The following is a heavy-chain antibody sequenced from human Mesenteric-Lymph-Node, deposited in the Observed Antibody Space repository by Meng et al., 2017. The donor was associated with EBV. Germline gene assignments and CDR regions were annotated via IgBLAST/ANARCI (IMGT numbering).Heavy chain of an antibody. CDR3: ASRGDGIYSNYDWFDR. V-gene: IGHV4-34*01. Sequence: VQLQQWGAGLLKPSETLSLTCAVYGGSFSGYYWSWIRQPPGKGLEWIGEINHSGVASYNPSLRSRVTISLDTSKNQFSLKLNSVTAADTAVYYCASRGDGIYSNYDWFDRWGQGTLVTVSS. D-gene: IGHD4-11*01. J-gene: IGHJ5*02. CDR2: INHSGVA. CDR1: GGSFSGYY.